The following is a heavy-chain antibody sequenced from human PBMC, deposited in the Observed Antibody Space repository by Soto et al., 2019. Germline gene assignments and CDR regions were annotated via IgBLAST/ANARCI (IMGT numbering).Heavy chain of an antibody. CDR2: IWYDGSNK. V-gene: IGHV3-33*01. Sequence: GGSLRLSCAASGFTFSSYGMHWVRQAPGKGLEWVAVIWYDGSNKYYADSVKGRFTISRDNSKNTLYLQMNGLRAEDTAVYYCARGAAMVPQLTTLGTNFDYWGQGTLVTVSS. CDR1: GFTFSSYG. D-gene: IGHD5-18*01. J-gene: IGHJ4*02. CDR3: ARGAAMVPQLTTLGTNFDY.